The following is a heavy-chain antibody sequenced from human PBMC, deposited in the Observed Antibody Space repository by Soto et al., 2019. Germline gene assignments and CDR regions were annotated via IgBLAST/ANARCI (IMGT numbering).Heavy chain of an antibody. CDR3: ARDLRLYYSSSQRAYYYGMDV. CDR2: TYYRSKWYN. Sequence: SQTLSLTCAISGDSVSSNSAAWNWIRQSPSRGLEWLGRTYYRSKWYNDYAVSVKSRITINPDTSKNQFSLQLNSVTPEDTAVYYCARDLRLYYSSSQRAYYYGMDVWGQGTTVT. V-gene: IGHV6-1*01. D-gene: IGHD6-6*01. CDR1: GDSVSSNSAA. J-gene: IGHJ6*02.